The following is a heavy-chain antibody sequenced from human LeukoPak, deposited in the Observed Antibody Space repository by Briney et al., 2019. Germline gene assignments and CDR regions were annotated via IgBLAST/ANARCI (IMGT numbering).Heavy chain of an antibody. V-gene: IGHV3-53*01. CDR3: ASAGGQAVGYFDY. CDR1: EFSVGSNY. Sequence: GGSLRLSCAASEFSVGSNYMTWVRQAPGKGLEWVSVIYSGGSTYYADSVKGRFTISRDNSKNTLYLQMNSLRAEDTAVYYCASAGGQAVGYFDYWGQGALVTVSS. J-gene: IGHJ4*02. D-gene: IGHD2-15*01. CDR2: IYSGGST.